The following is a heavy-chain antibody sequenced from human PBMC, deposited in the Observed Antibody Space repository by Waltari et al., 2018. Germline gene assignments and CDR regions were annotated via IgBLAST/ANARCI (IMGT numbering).Heavy chain of an antibody. Sequence: QVQLQESGPGLVKPSETLSLTCTVSGGSISSYYWRWIRQPPGKGLEWIGYIYYSGSTNYNPSLKSRVTISVDTSKNQFSLKLSSVTAADTAVYYCARVPTSWFDPWGQGTLVTVSS. CDR3: ARVPTSWFDP. D-gene: IGHD1-1*01. CDR2: IYYSGST. V-gene: IGHV4-59*01. J-gene: IGHJ5*02. CDR1: GGSISSYY.